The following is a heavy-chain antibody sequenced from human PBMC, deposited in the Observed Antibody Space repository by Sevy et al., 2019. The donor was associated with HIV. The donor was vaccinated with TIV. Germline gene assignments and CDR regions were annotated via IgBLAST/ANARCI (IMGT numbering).Heavy chain of an antibody. Sequence: GGSLRLSCAASGFTFTNYGMHWVRQAPGKGLEWVSGISNGGANTYYADSVRGGFTVSRDNSKNTVYLQLNSLSAEDTAIYYCAKEWTLLSDWYGEFDYWGQGTLVTVSS. V-gene: IGHV3-23*01. CDR2: ISNGGANT. D-gene: IGHD6-19*01. CDR1: GFTFTNYG. J-gene: IGHJ4*02. CDR3: AKEWTLLSDWYGEFDY.